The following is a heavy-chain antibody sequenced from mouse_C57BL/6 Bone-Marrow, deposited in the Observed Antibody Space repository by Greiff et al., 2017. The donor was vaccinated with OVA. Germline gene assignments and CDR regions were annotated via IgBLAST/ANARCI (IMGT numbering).Heavy chain of an antibody. D-gene: IGHD1-1*01. CDR1: GFNIKDDY. CDR2: IDPENGDT. J-gene: IGHJ1*03. CDR3: TKSPIYYYCSSYWWYFDV. Sequence: EVQLQQSGAELVRPGASVKLSCTASGFNIKDDYMHWVKQRPEQGLEWIGWIDPENGDTEYASKFQGKATITADTSSNTAYLQLSSLTSEDTAVYYCTKSPIYYYCSSYWWYFDVWGTGTTVTVSS. V-gene: IGHV14-4*01.